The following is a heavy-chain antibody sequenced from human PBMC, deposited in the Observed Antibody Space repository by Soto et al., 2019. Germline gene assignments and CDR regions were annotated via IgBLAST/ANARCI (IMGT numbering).Heavy chain of an antibody. Sequence: QVQLVQSGAEVKKPESSVKVSCKAPGGTFSTYAISWVRQAPGQGLEWMGGIIPMFGTANYAQRFQDRVTITADESTNTVYMELSSLRSGVTAVYFCASGIQLWLRRINNGYSGWGQGTLVTVSS. V-gene: IGHV1-69*12. CDR2: IIPMFGTA. J-gene: IGHJ4*02. D-gene: IGHD5-18*01. CDR3: ASGIQLWLRRINNGYSG. CDR1: GGTFSTYA.